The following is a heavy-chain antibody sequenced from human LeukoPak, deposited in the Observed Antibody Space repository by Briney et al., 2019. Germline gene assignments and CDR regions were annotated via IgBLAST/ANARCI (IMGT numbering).Heavy chain of an antibody. Sequence: SETLSLTCTVSGGSISSGGYYWSWIRQPPGKGLEWIGEINHSGSTNYNPSLKSRVTISVDTSKNQFSLKLSSVTAADTAVYYCARGHDFWSGYSRAKTFDPWGQGTLVTVSS. CDR2: INHSGST. D-gene: IGHD3-3*01. V-gene: IGHV4-39*07. CDR3: ARGHDFWSGYSRAKTFDP. CDR1: GGSISSGGYY. J-gene: IGHJ5*02.